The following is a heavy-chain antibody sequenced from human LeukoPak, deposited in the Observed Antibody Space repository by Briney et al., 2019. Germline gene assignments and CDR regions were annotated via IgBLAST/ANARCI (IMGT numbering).Heavy chain of an antibody. J-gene: IGHJ4*02. CDR1: GYTFTSYG. Sequence: ASVKVSCKASGYTFTSYGISWVRQAPGQGLEWMGWISAYNGNTNYAQKLQGRVTMTTDTSTSTAYMELRSLRSDDTAVYYCARAWYYYDSSGYYGDYWGQGTLVTVPS. CDR2: ISAYNGNT. D-gene: IGHD3-22*01. CDR3: ARAWYYYDSSGYYGDY. V-gene: IGHV1-18*01.